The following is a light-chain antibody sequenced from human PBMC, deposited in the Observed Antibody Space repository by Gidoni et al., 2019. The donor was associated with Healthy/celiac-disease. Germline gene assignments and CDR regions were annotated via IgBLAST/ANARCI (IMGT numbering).Light chain of an antibody. J-gene: IGKJ1*01. CDR2: GAS. CDR3: QQYGSSLRT. Sequence: EIVLTQSPGTLSWSPGERATLSCRASQSVSSSYLAWYQKKPGQAPRLLIYGASSRASGIPDRFIGSGSGTDFTLTIRRLEPEDFAVYYCQQYGSSLRTFGQGTKVEIK. CDR1: QSVSSSY. V-gene: IGKV3-20*01.